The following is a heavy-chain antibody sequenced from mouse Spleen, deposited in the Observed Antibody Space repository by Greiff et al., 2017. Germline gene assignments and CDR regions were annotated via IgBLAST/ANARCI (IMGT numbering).Heavy chain of an antibody. Sequence: DVKLVESGGGLVKPEGYLKLSCAASGFAFSSYGMAWVRQTPEKRLEWVATISNGGVSTYYPDNVKGRFTISRDNAKNTLYLQMSSLKSEDTAMYYCTRQITTVVAKSNWYFDVWGAGTTVTVSS. V-gene: IGHV5-12-1*01. CDR2: ISNGGVST. J-gene: IGHJ1*01. CDR3: TRQITTVVAKSNWYFDV. D-gene: IGHD1-1*01. CDR1: GFAFSSYG.